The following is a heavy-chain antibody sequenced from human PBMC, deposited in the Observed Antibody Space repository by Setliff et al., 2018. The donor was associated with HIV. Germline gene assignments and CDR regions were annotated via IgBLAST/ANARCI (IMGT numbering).Heavy chain of an antibody. Sequence: PSETLSLTCTVSGGSISNSRYYWSWIRQPPGKGLEWIGSIYYSGSTYYNPSLKSRVTISVDTSKNQFSLKLSSVTAADTAVYYCARHLYGGYTGGFDYWGQGTLVTVSS. J-gene: IGHJ4*02. D-gene: IGHD5-12*01. CDR3: ARHLYGGYTGGFDY. CDR2: IYYSGST. V-gene: IGHV4-39*01. CDR1: GGSISNSRYY.